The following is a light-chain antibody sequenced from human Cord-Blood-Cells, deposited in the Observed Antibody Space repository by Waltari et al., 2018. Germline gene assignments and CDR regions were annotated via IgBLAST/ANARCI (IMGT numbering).Light chain of an antibody. J-gene: IGLJ1*01. CDR3: QVWDSSSDHYV. V-gene: IGLV3-21*04. Sequence: SYVLTQPPSVSVAPGKTARITCGGNNIGSKSGHWYQQNPGQAPVLVIYYDSDRPSGIPERFSGSNSGNTATLTISRVEAGDEADYYCQVWDSSSDHYVFGTGTKVTVL. CDR2: YDS. CDR1: NIGSKS.